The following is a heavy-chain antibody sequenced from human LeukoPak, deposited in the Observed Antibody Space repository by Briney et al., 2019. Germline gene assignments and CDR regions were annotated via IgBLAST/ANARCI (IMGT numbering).Heavy chain of an antibody. V-gene: IGHV3-23*01. D-gene: IGHD3-22*01. CDR2: ISGSGGNT. CDR1: GFTFSSYA. J-gene: IGHJ4*02. Sequence: GGSLRLSCAASGFTFSSYAMSWVRQAPGKGLEWVSAISGSGGNTYYADSVKGRFTISRDNSKNTLYLQMTSLRAEDTAVYYCAKDGIRYYYDSSGYYGDYWGQGTLVTVSS. CDR3: AKDGIRYYYDSSGYYGDY.